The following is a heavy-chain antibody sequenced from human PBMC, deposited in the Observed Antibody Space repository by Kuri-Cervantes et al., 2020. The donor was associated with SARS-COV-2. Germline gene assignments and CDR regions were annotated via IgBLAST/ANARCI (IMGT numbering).Heavy chain of an antibody. CDR3: ARAHNGRAVADFDY. CDR1: GFTFRNYS. D-gene: IGHD6-19*01. V-gene: IGHV3-48*02. CDR2: ISGSSRTT. Sequence: GESLKISCAASGFTFRNYSLNWVRQAPGKGLEWVSYISGSSRTTFYAESVKGRFTISRDNAKNSLYLQMNSLRDEDTAVYYCARAHNGRAVADFDYWGQGTLVTVSS. J-gene: IGHJ4*02.